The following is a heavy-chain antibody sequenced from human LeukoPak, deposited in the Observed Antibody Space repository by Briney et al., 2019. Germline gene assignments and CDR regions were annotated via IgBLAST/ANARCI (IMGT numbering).Heavy chain of an antibody. J-gene: IGHJ2*01. CDR2: INHSGST. Sequence: PSETLSLTCAVYGGSFSGYYWSWIRQPPGKGLEWIGEINHSGSTNYNPSLRSRVTISVDTPKNQFSLKLSSVTAADTAVYYCARGWRYFDLWGRGTLVTVSS. V-gene: IGHV4-34*01. CDR1: GGSFSGYY. CDR3: ARGWRYFDL.